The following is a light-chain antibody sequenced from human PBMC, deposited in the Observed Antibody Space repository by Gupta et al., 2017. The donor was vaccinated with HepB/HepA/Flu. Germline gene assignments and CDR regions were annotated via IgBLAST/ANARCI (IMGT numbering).Light chain of an antibody. CDR2: SNN. V-gene: IGLV1-44*01. CDR1: SSNIGSNT. Sequence: QSVLPPPPSASRPPGQRVPISCARSSSNIGSNTVHWYQQVPGTAPKLLIYSNNQRHSGVPDRFSGSKSGTSASLSISGLQSEDEADDYGAAGDDSRNGPVLGGGTKLTVL. J-gene: IGLJ2*01. CDR3: AAGDDSRNGPV.